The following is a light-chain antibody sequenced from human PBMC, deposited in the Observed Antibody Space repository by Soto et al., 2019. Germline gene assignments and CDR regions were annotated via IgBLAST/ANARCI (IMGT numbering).Light chain of an antibody. J-gene: IGKJ5*01. CDR2: GAS. V-gene: IGKV3-11*01. Sequence: EILLTQSPSTLSLSPGERATLSCRASQSIGLAIAWYQHKPGQAPRLLISGASTRAAGIPDRFSGSGSGTDFTLTISSLEPDDFETYCCQQYNSYPITFGQGTRLEIK. CDR1: QSIGLA. CDR3: QQYNSYPIT.